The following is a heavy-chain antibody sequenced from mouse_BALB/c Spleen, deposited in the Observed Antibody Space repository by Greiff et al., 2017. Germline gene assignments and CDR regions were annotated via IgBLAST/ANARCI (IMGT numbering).Heavy chain of an antibody. V-gene: IGHV2-6-7*01. CDR2: IWGDGST. Sequence: QVQLKESGPGLVAPSQSLSITCTVSGFSLTGYGVNWVRQPPGKGLEWLGMIWGDGSTDYNSALKSRLSISKDNSKSQVFLKMNSLQTDDTARYYCARDRITTRSYWYFDVWGAGTTVTVSS. D-gene: IGHD1-1*01. J-gene: IGHJ1*01. CDR3: ARDRITTRSYWYFDV. CDR1: GFSLTGYG.